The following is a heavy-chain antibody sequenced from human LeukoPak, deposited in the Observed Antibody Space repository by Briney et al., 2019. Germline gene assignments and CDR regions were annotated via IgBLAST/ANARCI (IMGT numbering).Heavy chain of an antibody. CDR1: GFPFTSSG. CDR3: SSDYPHYYFYMDV. J-gene: IGHJ6*03. V-gene: IGHV3-23*01. D-gene: IGHD4-11*01. Sequence: GGSLRLSCAASGFPFTSSGMSWVRQAPGKGPEWVSSMNAVGVTYYADSVKGRFTISRDISKNTMYLQMSSLRADDTAVHYCSSDYPHYYFYMDVWGKGTTVTVSS. CDR2: MNAVGVT.